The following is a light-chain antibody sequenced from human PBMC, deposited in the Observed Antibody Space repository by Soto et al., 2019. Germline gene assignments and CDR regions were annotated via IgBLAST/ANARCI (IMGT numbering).Light chain of an antibody. CDR2: ADT. Sequence: QSVLTQPPSVTGAPGQRVTISCIGSNSSIGAGYPIHWYQQFPGAAPKLLIYADTHRPSGVPDRFSGSKSGTSASLAITGLQAEDEADFYCQSYDSNLIGLIFGGGTKVTVL. V-gene: IGLV1-40*01. CDR3: QSYDSNLIGLI. CDR1: NSSIGAGYP. J-gene: IGLJ2*01.